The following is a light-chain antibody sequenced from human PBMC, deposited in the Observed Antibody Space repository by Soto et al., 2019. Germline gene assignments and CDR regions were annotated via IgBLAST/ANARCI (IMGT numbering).Light chain of an antibody. CDR1: SSDVGSYNV. J-gene: IGLJ1*01. V-gene: IGLV2-23*02. CDR3: CSYAGSSTFV. CDR2: ADT. Sequence: QSALTQPASVSGSPGQSITIPSTGTSSDVGSYNVVSWYQQHPGKAPKLMIYADTKRPSGVSNRFSGSQSGNTASLTISGLQAEDEADYYCCSYAGSSTFVFGTGTKLTVL.